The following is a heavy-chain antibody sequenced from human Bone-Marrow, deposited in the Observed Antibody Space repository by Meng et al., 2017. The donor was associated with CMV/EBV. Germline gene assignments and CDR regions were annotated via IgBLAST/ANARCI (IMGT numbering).Heavy chain of an antibody. J-gene: IGHJ6*02. Sequence: GGSLRLSCAVSGFIVSDNYMTWVRQAPGKGLECISVIYNEGRTFYVDSVKGRFTISRDNSKNTVYLQMTSLRADDSAMYFCARLSDPEWLPFAMDIWGLGTTVTVSS. V-gene: IGHV3-66*02. CDR2: IYNEGRT. CDR3: ARLSDPEWLPFAMDI. CDR1: GFIVSDNY. D-gene: IGHD3-3*01.